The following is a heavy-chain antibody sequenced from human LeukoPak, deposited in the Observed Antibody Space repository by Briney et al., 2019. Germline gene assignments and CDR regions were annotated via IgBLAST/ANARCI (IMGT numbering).Heavy chain of an antibody. J-gene: IGHJ4*02. Sequence: SETLSLICSVCGGSVGSYYWRWIRQPAGKGVEWIGRNYTSGDTIYRPSLKNRVTMSVDTSKNQFSLKWSSVTAADTAVYYCARGVFYYDTSGREYDFDYWGQGTLVTVSS. V-gene: IGHV4-4*07. CDR1: GGSVGSYY. CDR2: NYTSGDT. CDR3: ARGVFYYDTSGREYDFDY. D-gene: IGHD3-22*01.